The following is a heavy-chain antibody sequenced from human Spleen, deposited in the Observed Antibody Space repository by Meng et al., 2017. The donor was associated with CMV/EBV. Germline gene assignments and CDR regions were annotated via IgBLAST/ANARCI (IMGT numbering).Heavy chain of an antibody. Sequence: SETLSLTCAVYGGSFSGYYWSWIRQPPGKGLEWIGEISHTGSTNYNPSLKRRVTISVDTSKNQLSLKLSPVPAADTAVYYCARMISGYCSSTSCYHYFYYWGQGTLVTVSS. CDR3: ARMISGYCSSTSCYHYFYY. D-gene: IGHD2-2*01. CDR2: ISHTGST. CDR1: GGSFSGYY. J-gene: IGHJ4*02. V-gene: IGHV4-34*01.